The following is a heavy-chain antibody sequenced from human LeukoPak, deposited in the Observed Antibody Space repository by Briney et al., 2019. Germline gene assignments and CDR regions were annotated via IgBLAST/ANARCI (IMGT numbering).Heavy chain of an antibody. J-gene: IGHJ6*02. Sequence: SETLSLTCTVSGGSTSSYYWSWIRQPPGKGLEWIGYIYYSGSTNYNPSLKSRVTISVDTSKNQFSLKLSSVTAADTAVYYCARDDARSRSGYGMDVWGQGTTVTVSS. CDR1: GGSTSSYY. CDR3: ARDDARSRSGYGMDV. CDR2: IYYSGST. D-gene: IGHD3-10*01. V-gene: IGHV4-59*01.